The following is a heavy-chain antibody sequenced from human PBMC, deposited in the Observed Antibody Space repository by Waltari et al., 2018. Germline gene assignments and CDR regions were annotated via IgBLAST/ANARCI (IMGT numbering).Heavy chain of an antibody. Sequence: QVQLQESGPGLVKPSETLSLTCTVSGGSTSSYYWSWIRQPPGKGLEWIGYIYYSGSTNYNPSLKSRVTISVDTSKNQFSLKLSSVTAADTAVYYCARNDMTTVTIDYWGQGTLVTVSS. V-gene: IGHV4-59*01. J-gene: IGHJ4*02. CDR1: GGSTSSYY. CDR2: IYYSGST. CDR3: ARNDMTTVTIDY. D-gene: IGHD4-17*01.